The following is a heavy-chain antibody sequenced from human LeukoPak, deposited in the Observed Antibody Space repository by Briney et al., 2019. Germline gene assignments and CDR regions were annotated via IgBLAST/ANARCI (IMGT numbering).Heavy chain of an antibody. Sequence: PSETLSLTCTVSGGSISSYYWSWLRQPPGKGLEWIGYIYYSGSTNYNPSLKSRVTISVDTSKNKFSLKLSSVTAADTAVYYCARVGRDCSGGSCYSSGPGYNWFDHWGQGTLVTVSS. V-gene: IGHV4-59*01. CDR2: IYYSGST. CDR3: ARVGRDCSGGSCYSSGPGYNWFDH. CDR1: GGSISSYY. D-gene: IGHD2-15*01. J-gene: IGHJ5*02.